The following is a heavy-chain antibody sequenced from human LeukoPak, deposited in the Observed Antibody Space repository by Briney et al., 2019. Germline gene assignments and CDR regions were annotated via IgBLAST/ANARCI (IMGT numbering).Heavy chain of an antibody. CDR2: IYYSGST. J-gene: IGHJ3*02. Sequence: ASETLSLTCTVSGGSISSYYWSWIRQPPGKGLEWIGYIYYSGSTNYNPSLKSRVTISVDTSKNQFSLKLSSVTAADTAVYYCARDRPGHYDSSGYYEHNDAFDIWGQGTMVTVSS. D-gene: IGHD3-22*01. CDR3: ARDRPGHYDSSGYYEHNDAFDI. CDR1: GGSISSYY. V-gene: IGHV4-59*01.